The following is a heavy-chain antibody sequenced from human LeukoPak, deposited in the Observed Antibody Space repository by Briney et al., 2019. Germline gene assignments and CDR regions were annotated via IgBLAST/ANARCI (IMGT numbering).Heavy chain of an antibody. CDR3: ARTGYDSSGYYYYFDY. Sequence: SETLSLTCTVSGGSISSSSYYWGWIRQPPGKGLEWIGSIYYSGSTYYNPSLKSRVTISVDTSKNQFSLKLSSVTAADTAVYYCARTGYDSSGYYYYFDYWGQGTLVPVSS. V-gene: IGHV4-39*01. J-gene: IGHJ4*02. CDR2: IYYSGST. CDR1: GGSISSSSYY. D-gene: IGHD3-22*01.